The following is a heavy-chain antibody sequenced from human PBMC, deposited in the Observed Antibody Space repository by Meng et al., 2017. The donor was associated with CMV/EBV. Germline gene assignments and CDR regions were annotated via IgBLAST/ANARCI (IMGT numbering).Heavy chain of an antibody. CDR2: ISYDGSNK. V-gene: IGHV3-30*04. D-gene: IGHD1-26*01. J-gene: IGHJ4*02. CDR1: GFTFSSYA. Sequence: GGSLRLSCAASGFTFSSYAMHWVHQAPGKGLEWVAVISYDGSNKYYADSVKGRFTISRDNSKNTLYLQMNSLRAEDTAVYYCARGSAYSGSCVDYWGQGTLVTVSS. CDR3: ARGSAYSGSCVDY.